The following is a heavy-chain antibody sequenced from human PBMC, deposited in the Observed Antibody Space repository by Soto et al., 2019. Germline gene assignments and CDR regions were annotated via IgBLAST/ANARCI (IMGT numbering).Heavy chain of an antibody. CDR3: ATGLPNSYGNWLDP. J-gene: IGHJ5*02. CDR2: IYYSGIT. D-gene: IGHD5-18*01. V-gene: IGHV4-31*03. CDR1: GGSISSGGYY. Sequence: QVQLQESGPGLVKPSQTLSLTCIVSGGSISSGGYYWSWVRQHPGRGLEWIGYIYYSGITYYNPSVKSRVVISVAPSQNQFSLKLSSVTAADTAVYYCATGLPNSYGNWLDPWGQGTVVTVSS.